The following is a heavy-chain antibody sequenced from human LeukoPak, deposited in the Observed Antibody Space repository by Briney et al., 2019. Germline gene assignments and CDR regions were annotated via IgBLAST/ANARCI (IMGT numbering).Heavy chain of an antibody. V-gene: IGHV3-7*01. Sequence: GGSLRLSCAISGFTFRNYWMSWVRQAPGKGLEWVANIKQDGSAKYYVDSVKGRFTISRDNAKNSLFVQMNSLRAEDTAVYYCAREPPEGGTTSGGFDCWGQGTLVTVSS. CDR1: GFTFRNYW. CDR2: IKQDGSAK. J-gene: IGHJ4*02. D-gene: IGHD2/OR15-2a*01. CDR3: AREPPEGGTTSGGFDC.